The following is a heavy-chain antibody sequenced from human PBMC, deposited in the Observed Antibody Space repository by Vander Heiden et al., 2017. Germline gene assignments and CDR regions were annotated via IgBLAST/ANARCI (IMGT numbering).Heavy chain of an antibody. D-gene: IGHD3-22*01. V-gene: IGHV3-23*01. CDR1: GFTFSSYA. CDR2: ISGSGGST. J-gene: IGHJ4*02. CDR3: AKDYYYDSSGRRFDY. Sequence: EVQLLESGGGLVQPGGSLRLSCAASGFTFSSYAMSWVRQAPGKGLEGVSAISGSGGSTYYADSVKGRFTISRDNSKNTLYLQMNSLRAEDTAVYYCAKDYYYDSSGRRFDYWGQGTLVTVSS.